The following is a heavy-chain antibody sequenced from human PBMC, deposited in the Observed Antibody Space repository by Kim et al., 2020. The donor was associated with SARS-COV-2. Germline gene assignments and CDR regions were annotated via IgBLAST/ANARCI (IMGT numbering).Heavy chain of an antibody. D-gene: IGHD1-1*01. J-gene: IGHJ2*01. CDR3: ARDYLEAGYFDL. Sequence: NDAQKFQGRVTITADESTSTAYMELSSLRSEDTAVYYCARDYLEAGYFDLWGRGTLVTVSS. V-gene: IGHV1-69*01.